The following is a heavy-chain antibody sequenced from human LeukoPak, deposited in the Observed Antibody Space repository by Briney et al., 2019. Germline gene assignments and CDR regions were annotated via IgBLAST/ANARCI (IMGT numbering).Heavy chain of an antibody. CDR2: INHSGST. Sequence: KPSETLSLTCAVYGGSFRGYYWSWIRQPPGKGLEWIGEINHSGSTNYNPSLKSRVTISVDTSKNQFSLKLSSVTAADTAVYYCARDCDWFDPWGQGTLVTVSS. D-gene: IGHD2-21*01. CDR3: ARDCDWFDP. V-gene: IGHV4-34*01. J-gene: IGHJ5*02. CDR1: GGSFRGYY.